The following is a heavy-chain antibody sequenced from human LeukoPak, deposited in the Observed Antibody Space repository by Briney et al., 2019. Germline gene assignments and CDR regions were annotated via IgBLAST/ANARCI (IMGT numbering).Heavy chain of an antibody. CDR3: DVEMATIGIDY. J-gene: IGHJ4*02. Sequence: GASVKVSCKASGGTFSSYAISWVRQAPGQGLEWMGRIIPILGIANYAQKFQGRVTITADKSTSTAYMELSSLRSEDTAVYYCDVEMATIGIDYWGQGTLVTVSS. CDR1: GGTFSSYA. CDR2: IIPILGIA. V-gene: IGHV1-69*04. D-gene: IGHD5-24*01.